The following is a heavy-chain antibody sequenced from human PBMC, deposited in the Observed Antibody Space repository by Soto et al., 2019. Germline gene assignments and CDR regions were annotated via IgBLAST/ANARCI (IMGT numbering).Heavy chain of an antibody. CDR2: INHSGST. CDR1: GGPFSGYY. J-gene: IGHJ6*02. D-gene: IGHD3-3*01. CDR3: GIDRPRSGYYPPYDYYYYGMDV. Sequence: SETLSLTGAGYGGPFSGYYWSWIRQPPGKGLEWIGEINHSGSTNYNPSLKSRVTISVDTSKNQFSLKLSSVTAADTAVYYCGIDRPRSGYYPPYDYYYYGMDVSGQRTTVAVCS. V-gene: IGHV4-34*01.